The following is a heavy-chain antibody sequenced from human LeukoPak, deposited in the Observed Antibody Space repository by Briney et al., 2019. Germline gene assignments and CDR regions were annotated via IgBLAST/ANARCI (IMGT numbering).Heavy chain of an antibody. Sequence: SETLSLTCTVSGGSISRYYWSWIRQPPGKGLEWIGYIYYSGSTNYNPSLKSRVTKSVDTSKNQFSLKLSSVTAADTAVYYCARVAAYRVLDYWGQGTLVTVSS. CDR3: ARVAAYRVLDY. D-gene: IGHD6-13*01. CDR1: GGSISRYY. J-gene: IGHJ4*02. V-gene: IGHV4-59*08. CDR2: IYYSGST.